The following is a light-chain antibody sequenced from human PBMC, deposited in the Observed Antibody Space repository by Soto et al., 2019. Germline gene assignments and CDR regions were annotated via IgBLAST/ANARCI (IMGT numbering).Light chain of an antibody. J-gene: IGKJ1*01. CDR1: QSIRST. CDR3: QQYNNWPRT. Sequence: ETVMTQSPATLSVSPGERATLSCRASQSIRSTLAWFQQKPGQAPRLLIYGASKRATGIPARFSGSGSGTEFTLTISSLQSEDFAVYYCQQYNNWPRTFGQGTIVDIK. CDR2: GAS. V-gene: IGKV3-15*01.